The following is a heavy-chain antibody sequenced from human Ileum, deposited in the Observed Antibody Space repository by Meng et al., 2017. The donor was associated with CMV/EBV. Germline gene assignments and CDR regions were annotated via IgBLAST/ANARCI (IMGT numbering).Heavy chain of an antibody. CDR3: ARGYSSLELFDY. V-gene: IGHV3-30-3*01. CDR2: MSYDGTDI. Sequence: GESLKISCEASGFIFSRRAMHWVRQAPGKGLEWVASMSYDGTDIYYADSVKGRFTISRDDSKNTLFLEMNSLRPEDTAVYSCARGYSSLELFDYWGQGTLVTVSS. CDR1: GFIFSRRA. J-gene: IGHJ4*02. D-gene: IGHD6-13*01.